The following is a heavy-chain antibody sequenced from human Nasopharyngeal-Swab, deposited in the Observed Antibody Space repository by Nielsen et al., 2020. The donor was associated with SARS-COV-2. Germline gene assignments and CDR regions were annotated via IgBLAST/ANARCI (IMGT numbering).Heavy chain of an antibody. Sequence: GESLKISCAASGFTFSSYWMHWVRQAPGKGLVWVSRINSDGSSTSYADSVKGRFTISRDNAKNMLYLQMNSLRAEDTAVYYCAKEATLGGVGDYYYMDVWGKGTTVTVSS. CDR2: INSDGSST. J-gene: IGHJ6*03. CDR1: GFTFSSYW. CDR3: AKEATLGGVGDYYYMDV. D-gene: IGHD3-16*01. V-gene: IGHV3-74*01.